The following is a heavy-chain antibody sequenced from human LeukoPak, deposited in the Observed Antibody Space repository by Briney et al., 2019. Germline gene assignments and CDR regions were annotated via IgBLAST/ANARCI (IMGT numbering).Heavy chain of an antibody. CDR2: INPNSGGT. CDR1: GYSFTGYY. CDR3: ARALDRGVIITWPDY. V-gene: IGHV1-2*02. Sequence: ASVKVSCKASGYSFTGYYMHWVRQAPGQGLEWMGWINPNSGGTNYAQKFQGRVTMTRDTSISTAYMELSMLRSDDTAVYYCARALDRGVIITWPDYWGQGTLVTVSS. D-gene: IGHD3-10*01. J-gene: IGHJ4*02.